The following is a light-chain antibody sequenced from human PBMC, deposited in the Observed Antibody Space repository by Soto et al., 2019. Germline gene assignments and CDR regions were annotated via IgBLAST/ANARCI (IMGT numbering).Light chain of an antibody. V-gene: IGKV1-27*01. CDR3: QKYNSALALT. CDR2: AAS. Sequence: DIQMTQAPSSLSASVGDRVTITCRASQGISNYLAWYQQKPGKVPKLLIYAASTLQSGVPSRFSGSGSGTDFTLTISSLQPEDVATYYCQKYNSALALTFGGGTNVEIK. CDR1: QGISNY. J-gene: IGKJ4*01.